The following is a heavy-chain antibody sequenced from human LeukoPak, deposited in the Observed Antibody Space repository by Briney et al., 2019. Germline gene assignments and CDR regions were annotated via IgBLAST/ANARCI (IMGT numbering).Heavy chain of an antibody. D-gene: IGHD6-13*01. CDR3: ARSGIAAAGTSGVDY. CDR1: GFTFSSYA. V-gene: IGHV3-30-3*01. CDR2: ISYDGSNK. Sequence: PGGSLRLSCAASGFTFSSYAMHWVRQAPGKGLEWVAVISYDGSNKYYADSVKGRFTISRDNSKNTLYLQMNSLRAEDTAVYYCARSGIAAAGTSGVDYWGQGTLVTVSS. J-gene: IGHJ4*02.